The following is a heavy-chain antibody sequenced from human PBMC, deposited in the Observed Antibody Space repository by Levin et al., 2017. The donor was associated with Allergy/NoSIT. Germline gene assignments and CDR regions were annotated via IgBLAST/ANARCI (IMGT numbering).Heavy chain of an antibody. J-gene: IGHJ6*02. D-gene: IGHD3-3*01. CDR2: ISGSGGST. V-gene: IGHV3-23*01. CDR1: GFTFSSYA. Sequence: GESLKISCAASGFTFSSYAMSWVRQAPGKGLEWVSAISGSGGSTYYADSVKGRFTISRDNSKNTLYLQMNSLRAEDTAVYYCAKDPRYYDFWSAPLYGMDVWGQGTTVTVSS. CDR3: AKDPRYYDFWSAPLYGMDV.